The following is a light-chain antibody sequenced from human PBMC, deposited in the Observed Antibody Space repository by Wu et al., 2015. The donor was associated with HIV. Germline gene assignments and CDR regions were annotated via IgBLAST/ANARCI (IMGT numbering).Light chain of an antibody. V-gene: IGKV1-NL1*01. J-gene: IGKJ2*01. Sequence: DIQMTQSPSSLSASIGDRVTITCRAGQDIRNSVAWLQQMPGKAPKLLLYAASRLETGVPSRFSGSGSGTDFTLTISGLQPEDFGTYYCQQHSGIPFTFGQGTKLDIK. CDR3: QQHSGIPFT. CDR2: AAS. CDR1: QDIRNS.